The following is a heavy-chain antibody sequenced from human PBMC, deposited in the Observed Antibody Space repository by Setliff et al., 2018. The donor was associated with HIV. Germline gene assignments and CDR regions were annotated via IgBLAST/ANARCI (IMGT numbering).Heavy chain of an antibody. V-gene: IGHV4-34*01. CDR1: GGSFSDKY. Sequence: ASETLSLTCAVYGGSFSDKYWSWVRQPPGKGLEWIGEIQHSGRINYNPSLKSRVTMSVDTSKNQFSLKLTSVTASDTAVYYCARAAAGNTGPFDLWGQGSPVTVSS. J-gene: IGHJ4*02. D-gene: IGHD4-17*01. CDR3: ARAAAGNTGPFDL. CDR2: IQHSGRI.